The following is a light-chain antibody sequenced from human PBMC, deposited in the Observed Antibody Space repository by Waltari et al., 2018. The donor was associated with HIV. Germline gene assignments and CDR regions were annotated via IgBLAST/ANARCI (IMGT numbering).Light chain of an antibody. J-gene: IGLJ2*01. CDR3: CSYAGDFTLL. V-gene: IGLV2-11*01. CDR2: DVT. Sequence: QSALTQPRSVSGSPGQSVSISCTGSSNDVGAYSYVSWYQQRPGKAPRLIIYDVTQRPSGVPDRFSGSKSGNTASLTISWLQADDEAAYHCCSYAGDFTLLFGGGTRLTVL. CDR1: SNDVGAYSY.